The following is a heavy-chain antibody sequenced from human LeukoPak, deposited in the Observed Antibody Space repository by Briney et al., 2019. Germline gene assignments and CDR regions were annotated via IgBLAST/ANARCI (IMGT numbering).Heavy chain of an antibody. CDR2: FDPEDGET. J-gene: IGHJ3*02. D-gene: IGHD3-9*01. V-gene: IGHV1-24*01. Sequence: GASVKVSCKVSGYTLTELSMHWVRQAPGKGLEWMGGFDPEDGETIYAQKFQGRVTMTEDTSTDTAYMELSSLRSGDTAVYYCATTSKYYDILTGYPHDAFDIWGQGTMVTVSS. CDR3: ATTSKYYDILTGYPHDAFDI. CDR1: GYTLTELS.